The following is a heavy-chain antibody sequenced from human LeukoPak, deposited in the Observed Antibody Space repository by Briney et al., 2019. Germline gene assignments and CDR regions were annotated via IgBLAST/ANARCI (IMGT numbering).Heavy chain of an antibody. CDR3: ASEGSSGLGFFDV. J-gene: IGHJ2*01. D-gene: IGHD3-22*01. CDR1: GVTFADYY. Sequence: TGESLRLSCAASGVTFADYYVHWVRQAPGGGLVWVARISGDGRYTKTADSLEGRVTISRDNAINTLYLQMVSLRADDTAVYFCASEGSSGLGFFDVWGRGTLVIVSS. V-gene: IGHV3-74*03. CDR2: ISGDGRYT.